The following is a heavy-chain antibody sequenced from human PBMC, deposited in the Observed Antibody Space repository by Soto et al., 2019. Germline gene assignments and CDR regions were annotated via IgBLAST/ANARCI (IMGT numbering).Heavy chain of an antibody. CDR2: INHSGST. CDR3: ARGRITGAAF. CDR1: GGSFSGYY. Sequence: QVQLQQWGAGLLKPSETLSLTCAVYGGSFSGYYWSWIRQPPGKGLEWIGEINHSGSTNYNPSLKXXVXIXXDTSKNQFSLKLSSVTAADTAVYYCARGRITGAAFWGQGTLVTVSS. J-gene: IGHJ4*02. D-gene: IGHD3-10*01. V-gene: IGHV4-34*01.